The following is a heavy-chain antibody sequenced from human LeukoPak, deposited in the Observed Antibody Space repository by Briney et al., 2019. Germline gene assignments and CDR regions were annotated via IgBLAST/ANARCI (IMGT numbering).Heavy chain of an antibody. J-gene: IGHJ4*02. CDR1: GFTFSSYA. CDR3: AREVAGNLFY. V-gene: IGHV3-21*01. Sequence: GGSLRLSCAASGFTFSSYAMSWVRQAPGKGLEWVSSISSSSSYIYYADSVKGRFTISRDNAKNSLYLQMNSLRAEDTAVYYCAREVAGNLFYWGQGTLVTVSS. D-gene: IGHD6-19*01. CDR2: ISSSSSYI.